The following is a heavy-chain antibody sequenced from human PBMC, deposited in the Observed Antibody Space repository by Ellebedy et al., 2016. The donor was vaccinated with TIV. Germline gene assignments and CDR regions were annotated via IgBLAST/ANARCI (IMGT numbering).Heavy chain of an antibody. D-gene: IGHD2-2*01. CDR3: ARGSIAPDY. CDR1: GFTITAHG. CDR2: LTFDGKNT. Sequence: PGGSLSLSCAASGFTITAHGMTWVRQAPGKGLEWVSSLTFDGKNTFYANSVKGRFTIFRDSSKNTLYLQLNSLTPEDTALYYCARGSIAPDYWGRGTLVTVSS. J-gene: IGHJ4*02. V-gene: IGHV3-23*01.